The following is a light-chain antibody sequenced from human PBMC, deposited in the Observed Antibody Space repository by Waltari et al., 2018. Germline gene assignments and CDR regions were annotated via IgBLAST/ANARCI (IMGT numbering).Light chain of an antibody. Sequence: QAVLTQPSSLSASPGASASLTCPLRSGVNVISSNIYWYQQKAGSPPQFLLRYKAVSDKQTGSGGPSRCSGSKDASANVGILLISGLRAEDEADYYCMIWHRGVWVSGGGTQLTVL. CDR3: MIWHRGVWV. J-gene: IGLJ3*02. CDR2: YKAVSDK. CDR1: SGVNVISSN. V-gene: IGLV5-45*03.